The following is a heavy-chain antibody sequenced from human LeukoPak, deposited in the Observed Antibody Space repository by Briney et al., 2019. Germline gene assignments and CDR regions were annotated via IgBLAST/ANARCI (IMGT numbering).Heavy chain of an antibody. Sequence: GGSLRLSCAASGFTFDDYAMHWVRQAPGKGLEWVSGGSWNSGSIGYADSVKGRFTISRDNAKNSLYLQMNSLRAEDTALYYCAKGYYGSGSIRYYFDYWGQGTLVTVSS. CDR2: GSWNSGSI. CDR3: AKGYYGSGSIRYYFDY. CDR1: GFTFDDYA. J-gene: IGHJ4*02. V-gene: IGHV3-9*01. D-gene: IGHD3-10*01.